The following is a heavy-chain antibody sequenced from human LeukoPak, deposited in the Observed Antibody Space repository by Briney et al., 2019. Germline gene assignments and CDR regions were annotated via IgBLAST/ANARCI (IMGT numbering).Heavy chain of an antibody. D-gene: IGHD3-16*01. CDR3: ARDLGGFDY. J-gene: IGHJ4*02. V-gene: IGHV3-20*04. Sequence: GGSLRLSCAASGFTFSSYAMSWVRQAPGKGLEWVSAISGSGGSTGYADSVKGRFTISRDNAKNSLYLQMNSLRAEDTALYYCARDLGGFDYRGQGTLVTVSS. CDR2: ISGSGGST. CDR1: GFTFSSYA.